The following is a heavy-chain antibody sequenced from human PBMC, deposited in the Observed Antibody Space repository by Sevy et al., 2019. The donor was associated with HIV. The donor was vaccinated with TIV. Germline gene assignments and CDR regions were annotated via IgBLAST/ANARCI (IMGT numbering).Heavy chain of an antibody. CDR2: INQDGSEK. V-gene: IGHV3-7*01. D-gene: IGHD5-12*01. CDR1: GFTFSRYW. CDR3: AREGSAYDTYYYHYAMDV. Sequence: GGFLRLSCAASGFTFSRYWMTWVRQAPGKVLEWVANINQDGSEKYDSDSLKGRFCISRDNSKNSVRLQINTLNAEDTAVHYCAREGSAYDTYYYHYAMDVWGQGTTVTVSS. J-gene: IGHJ6*02.